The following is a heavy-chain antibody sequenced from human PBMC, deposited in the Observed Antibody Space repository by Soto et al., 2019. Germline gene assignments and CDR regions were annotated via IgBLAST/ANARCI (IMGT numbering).Heavy chain of an antibody. J-gene: IGHJ5*02. CDR1: GFTFSSYG. CDR2: ISYDGSNK. D-gene: IGHD5-18*01. CDR3: AKDPNHYTAMVTGGWFDP. V-gene: IGHV3-30*18. Sequence: GGSLRLSCAASGFTFSSYGMHWVRQAPGKGLEWVAVISYDGSNKYYADSVKGRFTISRDNSKNTLYLQMNSLRAEDTAVYYCAKDPNHYTAMVTGGWFDPWGQGTLVTVSS.